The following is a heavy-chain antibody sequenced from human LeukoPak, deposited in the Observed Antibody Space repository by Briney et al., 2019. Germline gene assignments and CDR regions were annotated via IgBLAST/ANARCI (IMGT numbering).Heavy chain of an antibody. Sequence: SVKVSCKASGYTFTSYAMNWVRQAPGQGLEWMGGIIPIFGTANYAQKFQGRVTITADESTSTAYMELSSLRSEDTAVYYCARGLSGYDILTGYRDSNIPYYYYYYMDVWGKGTTVTISS. CDR2: IIPIFGTA. CDR1: GYTFTSYA. V-gene: IGHV1-69*13. J-gene: IGHJ6*03. D-gene: IGHD3-9*01. CDR3: ARGLSGYDILTGYRDSNIPYYYYYYMDV.